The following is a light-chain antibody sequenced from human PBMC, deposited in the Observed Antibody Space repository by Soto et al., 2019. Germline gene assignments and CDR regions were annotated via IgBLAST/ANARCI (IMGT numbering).Light chain of an antibody. V-gene: IGKV1-12*02. Sequence: DIQMTQSPSSVSASVGDRVTITCRASQVINNWLAWYQQKPGKAPNLLIYAASTLQTGVPSRFSGSGSGTDFTLTISSLQTEDFATYYCQQANSFPFTFGPGTKVDIK. CDR3: QQANSFPFT. CDR2: AAS. J-gene: IGKJ3*01. CDR1: QVINNW.